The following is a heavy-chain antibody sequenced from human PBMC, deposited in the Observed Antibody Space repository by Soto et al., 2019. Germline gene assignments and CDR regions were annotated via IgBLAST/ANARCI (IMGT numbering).Heavy chain of an antibody. CDR3: ARHGSY. CDR2: ISYSGTT. Sequence: LSLTCTVSGGSISTSGYYWSWIRQLPGKGLEWIGYISYSGTTNYNPSLKSRITMSVDTSTNQFSLNMTSVTAADTAVYYCARHGSYWGQGTLVTVSS. V-gene: IGHV4-31*02. CDR1: GGSISTSGYY. J-gene: IGHJ4*02.